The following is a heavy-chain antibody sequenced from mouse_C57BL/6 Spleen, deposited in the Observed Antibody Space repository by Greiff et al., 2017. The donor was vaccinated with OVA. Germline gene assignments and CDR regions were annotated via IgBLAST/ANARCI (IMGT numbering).Heavy chain of an antibody. CDR2: IYPGDGDT. D-gene: IGHD1-1*02. CDR3: ARSGSTGYFDV. Sequence: VQLQQSGAELVKPGASVKISCKASGYAFSSYWMNWVKQRPGKGLEWIVQIYPGDGDTNYNGKFKGKATLTADKSSSTAYMQLSSLTSEDSAVYFCARSGSTGYFDVWGTGTTVTVSS. V-gene: IGHV1-80*01. CDR1: GYAFSSYW. J-gene: IGHJ1*03.